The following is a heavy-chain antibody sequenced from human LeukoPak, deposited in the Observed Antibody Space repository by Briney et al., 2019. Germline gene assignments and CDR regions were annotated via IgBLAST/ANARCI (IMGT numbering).Heavy chain of an antibody. CDR1: GFTFSIYE. D-gene: IGHD6-13*01. CDR3: ARDRYSSSWYYFDY. J-gene: IGHJ4*02. Sequence: GGSLRLSCAASGFTFSIYEMNWVRQAPGKGLEWVSYISYSSSTMYYADSVKGRFTISRDNSKNTLYLLMNSLRAEDTAVYYCARDRYSSSWYYFDYWGQGTLVTVSS. V-gene: IGHV3-48*01. CDR2: ISYSSSTM.